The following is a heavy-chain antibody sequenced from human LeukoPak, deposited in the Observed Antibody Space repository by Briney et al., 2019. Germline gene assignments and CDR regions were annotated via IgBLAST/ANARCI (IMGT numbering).Heavy chain of an antibody. CDR1: GFPFNSFW. CDR3: ARGGVNPVDH. CDR2: MNEYSTTI. Sequence: PGGSLRLSCAAPGFPFNSFWLHWVRQAPGKGLVWVSDMNEYSTTIRYADSVKGRFTISRDNAKSILYLQMNNLRAEDTAMYFCARGGVNPVDHWGQGTLVTVSS. V-gene: IGHV3-74*01. J-gene: IGHJ4*02. D-gene: IGHD1-14*01.